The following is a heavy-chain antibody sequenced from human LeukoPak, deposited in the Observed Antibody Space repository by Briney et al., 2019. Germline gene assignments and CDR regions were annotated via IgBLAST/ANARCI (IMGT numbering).Heavy chain of an antibody. CDR3: ARDSGYSAFDYSFDY. CDR1: GFTFSSYG. D-gene: IGHD1-26*01. CDR2: ISGSGGST. V-gene: IGHV3-23*01. J-gene: IGHJ4*02. Sequence: GGSLRLSCAASGFTFSSYGMSWVRQAPGKGLEWVSAISGSGGSTYYADSVKGRFTISRDNSRNTLYLQMNSLRAEDTAVYYCARDSGYSAFDYSFDYWGQGTLVTVSS.